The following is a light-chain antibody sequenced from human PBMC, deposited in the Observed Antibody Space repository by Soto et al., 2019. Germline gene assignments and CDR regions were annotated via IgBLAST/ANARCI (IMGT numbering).Light chain of an antibody. CDR2: AAS. Sequence: DIQMTQSPSSLSASVGDRVTITCRASQDIKTYLAWYQQQPGKVPKLLIYAASTLQSGVPSRFSGSGSGTDFTVTISSLQPEDVATYYCQKYHSAPLTFGGGPKVEIK. CDR1: QDIKTY. J-gene: IGKJ4*01. CDR3: QKYHSAPLT. V-gene: IGKV1-27*01.